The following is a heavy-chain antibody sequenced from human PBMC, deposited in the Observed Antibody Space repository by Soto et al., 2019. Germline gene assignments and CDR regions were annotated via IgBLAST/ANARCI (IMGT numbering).Heavy chain of an antibody. CDR2: ISGSGGST. CDR3: ASNLGYCSSTSCYETGYMDV. J-gene: IGHJ6*03. Sequence: GGSLRLSCAASGFTFSSYAMSWVRQAPGKGLEWVSAISGSGGSTYYADSVKGRFTISRDNSKNTLYLQMNSLRAEDTAVYYCASNLGYCSSTSCYETGYMDVWGKGTTVTVSS. CDR1: GFTFSSYA. V-gene: IGHV3-23*01. D-gene: IGHD2-2*01.